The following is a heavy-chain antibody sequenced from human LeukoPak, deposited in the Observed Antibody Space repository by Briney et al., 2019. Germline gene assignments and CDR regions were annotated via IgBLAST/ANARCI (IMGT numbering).Heavy chain of an antibody. D-gene: IGHD3-3*01. CDR1: GYRFTGYY. Sequence: ASVKVSCKASGYRFTGYYIHWVRQAPGQGLEWMGWINPNSGDTKYAQKFQGRVTMTRDTSISTAYMELSRLRSDDTAVFYCARTNNDFWSGYFTNWFDPWGQGTLVTVSS. CDR2: INPNSGDT. V-gene: IGHV1-2*02. CDR3: ARTNNDFWSGYFTNWFDP. J-gene: IGHJ5*02.